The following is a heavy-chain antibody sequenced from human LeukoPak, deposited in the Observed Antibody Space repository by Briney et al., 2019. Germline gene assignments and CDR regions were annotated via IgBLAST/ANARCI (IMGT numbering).Heavy chain of an antibody. CDR1: GFTFSTYW. V-gene: IGHV3-7*01. J-gene: IGHJ4*02. Sequence: GGSLRLSCVASGFTFSTYWVSWVRQAPGKGLEWVAHIKQDGSEKYYVDAVKGRFTISRDNAKNSLYLQMNSLRAEDTAVYYCARDPVCDFWGQGTLVTVSS. CDR2: IKQDGSEK. CDR3: ARDPVCDF.